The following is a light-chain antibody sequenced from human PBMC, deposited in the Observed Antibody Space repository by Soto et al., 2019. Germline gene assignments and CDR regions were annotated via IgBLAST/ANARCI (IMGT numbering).Light chain of an antibody. CDR2: GAS. V-gene: IGKV3-20*01. Sequence: ESVLTQSPGTLSLSPGERATLSCRASQSVSSSFLAWYQLKPGQAPRLLIYGASSRATGIPPRSSGSGSGTDSTLTISSLEPQDFAVYYCQQYDSSPRTFGQGTNVQIK. CDR3: QQYDSSPRT. J-gene: IGKJ1*01. CDR1: QSVSSSF.